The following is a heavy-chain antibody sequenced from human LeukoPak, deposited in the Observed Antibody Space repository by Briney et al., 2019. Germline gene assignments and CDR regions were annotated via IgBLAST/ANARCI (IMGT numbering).Heavy chain of an antibody. CDR3: ARFALKTPPTD. Sequence: PGGSLRLSCAASGFTFSSYGMHWVRQAPGKGLEWVSSISSSSTYIYYADSVKGRFTISRDNAKNSLFLQMNSLRAEDTAVYYCARFALKTPPTDWGQGTLVTVSP. CDR1: GFTFSSYG. CDR2: ISSSSTYI. V-gene: IGHV3-21*01. J-gene: IGHJ4*02.